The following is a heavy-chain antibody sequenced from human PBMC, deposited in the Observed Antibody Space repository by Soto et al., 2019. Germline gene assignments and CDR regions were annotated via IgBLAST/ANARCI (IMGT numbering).Heavy chain of an antibody. CDR2: IYYDASNR. CDR3: ARAFCTNGVCYYFFDY. Sequence: GGSLSLSCAPSGFTFGTYAIHWARQAQSKGLGWVGVIYYDASNRYYGDAVKGRFTISRDNSKSTLYLQMSSLRAEDTVVYYCARAFCTNGVCYYFFDYWGQGTLVTVSS. J-gene: IGHJ4*01. CDR1: GFTFGTYA. D-gene: IGHD2-8*01. V-gene: IGHV3-33*01.